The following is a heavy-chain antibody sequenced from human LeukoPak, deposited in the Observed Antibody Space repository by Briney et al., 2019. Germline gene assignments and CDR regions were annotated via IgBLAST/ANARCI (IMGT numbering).Heavy chain of an antibody. J-gene: IGHJ4*02. D-gene: IGHD1-26*01. CDR3: ASGGPTSGSLDY. CDR1: GFPFSSYG. Sequence: GGSLRLSCAAPGFPFSSYGMYWVRQTPDKGLQWVAYLRKDATYSNYADSVRGRFTISRDNSKKTLDLQMSSLRVEKTAVYYCASGGPTSGSLDYWGQGTLVTVSS. CDR2: LRKDATYS. V-gene: IGHV3-30*02.